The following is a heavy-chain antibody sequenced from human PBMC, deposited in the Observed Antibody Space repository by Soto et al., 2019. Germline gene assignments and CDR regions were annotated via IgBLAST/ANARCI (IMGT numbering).Heavy chain of an antibody. V-gene: IGHV3-48*01. CDR2: ISSSSSTI. J-gene: IGHJ3*02. CDR3: ARTVVVVAATGAFYI. D-gene: IGHD2-15*01. CDR1: GFTFSSYR. Sequence: EVQLVESGGGLVQPGGSRRLSCAASGFTFSSYRMNWVRQAPGKGRERVSYISSSSSTIYYSDSVKGRFTISRDNAKNSLYLQMNSLRAEATAVDYCARTVVVVAATGAFYIWGQGTMVTVSS.